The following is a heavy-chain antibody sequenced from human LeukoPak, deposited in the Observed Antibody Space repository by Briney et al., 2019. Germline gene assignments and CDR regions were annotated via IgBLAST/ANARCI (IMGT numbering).Heavy chain of an antibody. J-gene: IGHJ4*02. D-gene: IGHD3-22*01. CDR1: GFTFSSYA. CDR2: ISGSGGST. CDR3: AKDPTYDYDSSGYSYFDY. Sequence: GGSLRLSCAASGFTFSSYAMSWVRQAPGKGLEWVSAISGSGGSTYYADSVKGRFTISRDNSKNTLYLQMNSLRAEDTAVYYCAKDPTYDYDSSGYSYFDYWGQGTLVTVSS. V-gene: IGHV3-23*01.